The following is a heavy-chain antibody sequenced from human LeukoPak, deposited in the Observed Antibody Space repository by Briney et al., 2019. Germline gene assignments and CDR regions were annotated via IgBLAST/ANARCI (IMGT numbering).Heavy chain of an antibody. D-gene: IGHD6-19*01. J-gene: IGHJ4*02. Sequence: GGSLRLSCAASGFTFSSYEMNWVRQAPGKGLEWVSYISSSGSTIYYADSVKGRFTISRDNAKNSLYLQMNSLRAEDTAVYYCARSRTGSSGWYYWGQGTLVTVSS. CDR3: ARSRTGSSGWYY. V-gene: IGHV3-48*03. CDR2: ISSSGSTI. CDR1: GFTFSSYE.